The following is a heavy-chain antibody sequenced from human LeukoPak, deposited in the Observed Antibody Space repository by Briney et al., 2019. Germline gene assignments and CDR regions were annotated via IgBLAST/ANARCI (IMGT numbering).Heavy chain of an antibody. V-gene: IGHV3-21*01. D-gene: IGHD6-19*01. Sequence: KSGGSLRLSCAGSGFTFSDYSMNWVRQAPGKGLEWVSSITSGSNYIYYADSVKGRFTISRDTSKNTVSLQMSSLRTEDTAVYYCAKADSSGSPWVGMDVWGQGTTVTVSS. CDR3: AKADSSGSPWVGMDV. J-gene: IGHJ6*02. CDR1: GFTFSDYS. CDR2: ITSGSNYI.